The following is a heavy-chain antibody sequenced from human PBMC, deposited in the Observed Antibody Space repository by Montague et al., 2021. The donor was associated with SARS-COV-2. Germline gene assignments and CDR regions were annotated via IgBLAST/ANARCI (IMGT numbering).Heavy chain of an antibody. J-gene: IGHJ3*02. Sequence: PALGKPTQTLTLTCTFSGFSLSTSGMCVSWIRQPPGKAREWLARXXWDDDKYYSTSLKTRLTISKDTSKNQVVLTMTNMDPVDTATYYCARGYYDILTGYLDAFDIWGQGTMVTVSS. CDR1: GFSLSTSGMC. CDR2: XXWDDDK. D-gene: IGHD3-9*01. CDR3: ARGYYDILTGYLDAFDI. V-gene: IGHV2-70*11.